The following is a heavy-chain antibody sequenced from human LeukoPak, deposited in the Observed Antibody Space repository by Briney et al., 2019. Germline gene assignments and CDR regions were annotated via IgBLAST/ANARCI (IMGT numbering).Heavy chain of an antibody. CDR3: ARLGYCSSTSCYNWFDP. V-gene: IGHV1-18*01. J-gene: IGHJ5*02. D-gene: IGHD2-2*01. Sequence: ASVKVSCKASGYTFTSYGISWVRQAPGQGLEWMGWISAYNGNRNYAQKLQGRVTMTTDTYTSTAYMEVRSLRSDDTAVYYCARLGYCSSTSCYNWFDPWGQGTLVTVSS. CDR2: ISAYNGNR. CDR1: GYTFTSYG.